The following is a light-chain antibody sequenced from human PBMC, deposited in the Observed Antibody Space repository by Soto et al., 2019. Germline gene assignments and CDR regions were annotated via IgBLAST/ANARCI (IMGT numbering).Light chain of an antibody. CDR3: AAWGVSLSGVL. J-gene: IGLJ3*02. CDR2: SNN. CDR1: SSNIGSNY. Sequence: QSVLTQPPSASGTPGQRVTISCSGSSSNIGSNYVYWYQQLPGTAPKLLIYSNNQRPSGVPDRFSGSKSGTSASLAISGLRSEDEADYYCAAWGVSLSGVLFGGGTKLTVL. V-gene: IGLV1-47*02.